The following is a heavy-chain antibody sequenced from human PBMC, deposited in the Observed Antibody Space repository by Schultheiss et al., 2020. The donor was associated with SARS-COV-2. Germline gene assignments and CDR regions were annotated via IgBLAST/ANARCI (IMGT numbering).Heavy chain of an antibody. J-gene: IGHJ4*02. CDR2: ISGYNDNT. Sequence: ASVKVSCKASGYTFTGYYMHWVRQAPGQGLEWLGWISGYNDNTNYAQNLQGRVTMTTDTSTSTAYMELSSLRSEDTAVYYCARGYAIDYWGQGTLVTVSS. V-gene: IGHV1-18*04. D-gene: IGHD5-12*01. CDR3: ARGYAIDY. CDR1: GYTFTGYY.